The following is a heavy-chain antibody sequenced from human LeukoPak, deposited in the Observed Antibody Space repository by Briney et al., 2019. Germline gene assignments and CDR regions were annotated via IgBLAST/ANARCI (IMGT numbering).Heavy chain of an antibody. V-gene: IGHV3-7*05. CDR2: IKQDGSEK. J-gene: IGHJ6*02. Sequence: GGSLRLSCAASGFTFSSSWIHWVRQAPGKGLEWVANIKQDGSEKYYVDSVKGRFTISRDNAKNSLYLQMNSLRAEDTAVYYCARVRPDTIFGVVRYYYYYGMDVWGQGTTVTVSS. D-gene: IGHD3-3*01. CDR1: GFTFSSSW. CDR3: ARVRPDTIFGVVRYYYYYGMDV.